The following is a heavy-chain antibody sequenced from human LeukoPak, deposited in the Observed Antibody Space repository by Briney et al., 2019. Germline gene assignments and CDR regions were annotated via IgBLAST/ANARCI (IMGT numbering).Heavy chain of an antibody. CDR3: AKGSYYNVDYYYYYMDV. D-gene: IGHD3-10*01. V-gene: IGHV3-43*01. CDR1: GFTFDDYT. CDR2: ISWDGGST. J-gene: IGHJ6*03. Sequence: RAGGSLRLSCAASGFTFDDYTIHWVRQAPGKGLEWVSLISWDGGSTYYADSVKGRFTISGDNSKNSVYLQMNSLRTEDTALYYCAKGSYYNVDYYYYYMDVWGKGTTVTVSS.